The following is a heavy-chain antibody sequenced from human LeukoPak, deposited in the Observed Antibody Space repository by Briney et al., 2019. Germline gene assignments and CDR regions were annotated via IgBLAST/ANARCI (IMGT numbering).Heavy chain of an antibody. J-gene: IGHJ4*02. V-gene: IGHV1-2*02. CDR1: GYTFTGYY. CDR2: INPNSGGT. CDR3: ARRAPRRAAAVEPFDY. D-gene: IGHD6-13*01. Sequence: ASVKVSCKASGYTFTGYYMHWVRQAPGQGLEWMGWINPNSGGTNYAQEFQGRVTMTRDTSISTAYMELSRLRSDDTAVYYCARRAPRRAAAVEPFDYWGQGTLVTVSS.